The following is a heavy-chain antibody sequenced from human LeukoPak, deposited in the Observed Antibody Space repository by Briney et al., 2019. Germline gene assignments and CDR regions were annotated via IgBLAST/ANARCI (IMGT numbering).Heavy chain of an antibody. Sequence: SETLSLTCTVSGGSISSYYWSWIRQPPGKGLEWIGFIFYTGSSDYNPSLSSRVTISVDTFKNQFSLKLSSVTAADTAVYYCARGTMTRGVIQDYWGQGTLVTVSS. D-gene: IGHD3-10*01. CDR3: ARGTMTRGVIQDY. CDR2: IFYTGSS. J-gene: IGHJ4*02. V-gene: IGHV4-59*01. CDR1: GGSISSYY.